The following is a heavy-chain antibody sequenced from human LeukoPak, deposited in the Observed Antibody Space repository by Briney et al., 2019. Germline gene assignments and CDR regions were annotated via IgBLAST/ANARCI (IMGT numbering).Heavy chain of an antibody. CDR1: GFTFTNYN. D-gene: IGHD1-26*01. CDR3: ARGMEPDLDYDY. CDR2: INSDGSST. Sequence: GGSLRLSCAASGFTFTNYNMNRVRQAPGKGLEWVSRINSDGSSTSYADSVKGRFTISRDNAKNTLYLQMNSLRAEDTAVYYCARGMEPDLDYDYWGQGTLVTVSS. V-gene: IGHV3-74*01. J-gene: IGHJ4*02.